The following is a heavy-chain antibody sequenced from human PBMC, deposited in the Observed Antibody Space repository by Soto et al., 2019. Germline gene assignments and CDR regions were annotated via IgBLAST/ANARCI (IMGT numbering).Heavy chain of an antibody. CDR3: AKDGGSVVPGSVDY. Sequence: LRLSCAASGFTFGSYGMHWVRQAPGKGLEWVAVISSDGGHRFYADSVKGRFTISRDNSKNTLFLQMLSLRLEDTAVYSCAKDGGSVVPGSVDYWGQGTLVTVSS. CDR2: ISSDGGHR. J-gene: IGHJ4*02. D-gene: IGHD3-10*01. CDR1: GFTFGSYG. V-gene: IGHV3-30*18.